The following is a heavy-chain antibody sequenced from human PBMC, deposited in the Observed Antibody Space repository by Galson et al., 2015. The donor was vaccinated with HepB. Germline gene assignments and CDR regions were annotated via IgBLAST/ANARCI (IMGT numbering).Heavy chain of an antibody. Sequence: LSLTCAVYGGSFSGYYWSWIRQPPGKGLEWIGEINHSGSTNYNPSLKSRVTISVDTSKNQFSLKLSSVTAADTAVYYCARGRVGRGFGELLWYYYGMDVWGQGTTVTVSS. CDR1: GGSFSGYY. CDR2: INHSGST. D-gene: IGHD3-10*01. CDR3: ARGRVGRGFGELLWYYYGMDV. V-gene: IGHV4-34*01. J-gene: IGHJ6*02.